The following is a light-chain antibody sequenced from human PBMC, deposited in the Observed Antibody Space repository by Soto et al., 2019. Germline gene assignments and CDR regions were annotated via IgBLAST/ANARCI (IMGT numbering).Light chain of an antibody. CDR2: EAT. V-gene: IGLV2-23*01. CDR3: AAWDDSLNGPL. Sequence: QSVLTQPASVSGSPGQSITISCTGTSSDVGTYDLVSWYQHHPGAAPKLMIYEATRRPSGISNRFSGSKSGNTASLTISGLQAEDGADYYCAAWDDSLNGPLFGGGTKVTVL. J-gene: IGLJ3*02. CDR1: SSDVGTYDL.